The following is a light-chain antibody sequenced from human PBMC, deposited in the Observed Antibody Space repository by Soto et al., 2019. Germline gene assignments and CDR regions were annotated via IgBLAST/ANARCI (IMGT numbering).Light chain of an antibody. CDR3: QQYNNWPLT. CDR1: PSVSSN. Sequence: EIVMTQSPATLSVSPAERATLSCRASPSVSSNLAWYQQKPGQAPRLLIYGASTRATGIPARFSGSGSGTEFTLTISSLQSEDFAVYYCQQYNNWPLTFGGGTKVDIK. V-gene: IGKV3D-15*01. CDR2: GAS. J-gene: IGKJ4*01.